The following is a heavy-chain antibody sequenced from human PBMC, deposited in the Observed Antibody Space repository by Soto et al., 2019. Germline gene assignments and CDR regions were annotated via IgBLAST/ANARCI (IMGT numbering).Heavy chain of an antibody. D-gene: IGHD1-26*01. V-gene: IGHV4-39*01. Sequence: SETLSLTCTVSGGSISKTFNYWDWIRQPPGKGLQWIGTIYYSGNTYYIPSLKSRVTISADTSKNQFSLKLSSVTAADTAVYYCARRHTRDYYFDMDVWGQGTTVTV. CDR2: IYYSGNT. CDR1: GGSISKTFNY. J-gene: IGHJ6*02. CDR3: ARRHTRDYYFDMDV.